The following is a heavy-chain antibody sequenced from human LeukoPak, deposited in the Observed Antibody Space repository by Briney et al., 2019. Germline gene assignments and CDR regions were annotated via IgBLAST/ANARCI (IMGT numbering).Heavy chain of an antibody. J-gene: IGHJ3*02. CDR1: GFIFSNFW. V-gene: IGHV3-7*03. CDR2: IKSDGTKE. Sequence: GGSLRLSCAASGFIFSNFWMAWVRRAPGKGLEWVANIKSDGTKEYYVDSVRGRFTISRDNGKNSLYLQMNSLTADDTAVYYCVRDPHYGDFDIWGQGTMVTVSS. CDR3: VRDPHYGDFDI. D-gene: IGHD4-17*01.